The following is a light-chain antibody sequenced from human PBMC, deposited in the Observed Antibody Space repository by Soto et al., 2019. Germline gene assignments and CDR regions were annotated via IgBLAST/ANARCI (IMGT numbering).Light chain of an antibody. Sequence: EIVLTQSPATLSSSPGERATLSCRASESVSSYLAWYQQKPGQAPRLLIYDASDRATGIPARFSGSGSGTDVTLTISSPEPEDFAVYYCQQRSNWPRTFGQGTKVEIK. V-gene: IGKV3-11*01. CDR2: DAS. CDR1: ESVSSY. J-gene: IGKJ1*01. CDR3: QQRSNWPRT.